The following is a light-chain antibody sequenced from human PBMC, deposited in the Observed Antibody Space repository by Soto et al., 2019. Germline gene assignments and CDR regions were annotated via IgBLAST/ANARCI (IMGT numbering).Light chain of an antibody. CDR1: SSDVGGYNY. CDR3: SSYRGSSSLAVV. CDR2: DVS. Sequence: QSALTQPASVSGSPGQSITISCTGTSSDVGGYNYVSWYHQHPGKAPKLMIYDVSNRPSGLSNRFSGSKSGNTASLTISGLQAEDEADYYCSSYRGSSSLAVVFGGGTKLTVL. J-gene: IGLJ2*01. V-gene: IGLV2-14*01.